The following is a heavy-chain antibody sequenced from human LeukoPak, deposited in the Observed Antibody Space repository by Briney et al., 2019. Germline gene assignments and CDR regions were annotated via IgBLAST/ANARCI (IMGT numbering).Heavy chain of an antibody. CDR2: IIPIFGTA. V-gene: IGHV1-69*05. D-gene: IGHD1-26*01. Sequence: EASVKVSCKASGGTFTSYAISWVRQAPGQGLEWMGGIIPIFGTANYAQKFQGRVTMTRDTSTSTVYMELSSLRSEDTAVYYCASQIVGATRGAPIDYWGQGTLVTVSS. CDR1: GGTFTSYA. J-gene: IGHJ4*02. CDR3: ASQIVGATRGAPIDY.